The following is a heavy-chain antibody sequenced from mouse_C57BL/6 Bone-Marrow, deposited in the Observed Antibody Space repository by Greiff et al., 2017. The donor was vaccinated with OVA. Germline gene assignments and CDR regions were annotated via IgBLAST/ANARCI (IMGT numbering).Heavy chain of an antibody. CDR3: ARGPLYYYGSSSDYFDY. D-gene: IGHD1-1*01. CDR1: GYTFTDYN. Sequence: EVQLQESGPELVKPGASVKIPCKASGYTFTDYNMDWVKQSHGKSLEWIGDINPNNGGTIYNQKFKGKATLTVDKSSSTAYMELRSLTSEDTAVYYCARGPLYYYGSSSDYFDYWGQGTTLTVSS. V-gene: IGHV1-18*01. CDR2: INPNNGGT. J-gene: IGHJ2*01.